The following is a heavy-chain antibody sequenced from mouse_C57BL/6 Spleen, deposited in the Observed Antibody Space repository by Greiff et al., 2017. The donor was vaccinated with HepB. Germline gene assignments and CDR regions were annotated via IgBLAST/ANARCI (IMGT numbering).Heavy chain of an antibody. CDR3: ARGEETGPYYFDY. Sequence: VMLVESGPELVKPGASVKISCKASGYAFSSSWMNWVKQRPGKGLEWIGRIYPGDGDTNYNGKFKGKATLTADKSSSTAYMQLSSLTSEDSAVYFCARGEETGPYYFDYWGQGTTLTVSS. J-gene: IGHJ2*01. D-gene: IGHD4-1*01. CDR1: GYAFSSSW. V-gene: IGHV1-82*01. CDR2: IYPGDGDT.